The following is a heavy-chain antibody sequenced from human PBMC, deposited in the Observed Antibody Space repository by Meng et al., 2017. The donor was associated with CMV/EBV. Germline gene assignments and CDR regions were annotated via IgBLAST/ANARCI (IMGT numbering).Heavy chain of an antibody. CDR1: GFTFSSYA. D-gene: IGHD3-10*01. V-gene: IGHV3-23*01. CDR3: PTDVRIRNSGGYPGY. Sequence: GGSLRLSCAASGFTFSSYAMSWVRQAPGKGLEWVSAISGSGGSTYYADSVKGRFTISRDNSKNTLYLQMNSLRAEDTAVYYCPTDVRIRNSGGYPGYWGQGTLVTVSS. CDR2: ISGSGGST. J-gene: IGHJ4*02.